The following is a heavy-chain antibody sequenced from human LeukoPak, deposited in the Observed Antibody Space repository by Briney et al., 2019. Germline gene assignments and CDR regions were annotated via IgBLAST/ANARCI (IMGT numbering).Heavy chain of an antibody. J-gene: IGHJ3*02. Sequence: PSETQSLTCTVSGGSISSYYWSWIRQPPGKGLEWIGYIYYSGSTNYNPSLKSRVTISVDTSKNQFSLKLSSVTAADTAVYYCASDTYYYDSSGYVPDAFDIWGQGTMVTVSS. CDR2: IYYSGST. CDR3: ASDTYYYDSSGYVPDAFDI. V-gene: IGHV4-59*01. D-gene: IGHD3-22*01. CDR1: GGSISSYY.